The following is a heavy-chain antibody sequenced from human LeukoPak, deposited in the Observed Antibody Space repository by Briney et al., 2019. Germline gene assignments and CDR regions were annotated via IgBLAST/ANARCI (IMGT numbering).Heavy chain of an antibody. D-gene: IGHD1-26*01. CDR1: GYTFTSYA. J-gene: IGHJ4*02. CDR2: INTNTGNP. Sequence: ASVKVSCKASGYTFTSYAMNWVRQAPGQGLEWMGWINTNTGNPTYAQGFTGRFVFSLDTSVSTAYLQISSLKAEDTAVYYCARQYSGSYLEPNDYFDYWGQGTLVTVSS. CDR3: ARQYSGSYLEPNDYFDY. V-gene: IGHV7-4-1*02.